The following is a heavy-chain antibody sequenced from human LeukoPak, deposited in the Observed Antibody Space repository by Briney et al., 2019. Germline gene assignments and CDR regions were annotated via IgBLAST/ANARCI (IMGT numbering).Heavy chain of an antibody. J-gene: IGHJ5*02. CDR2: IYHSGST. D-gene: IGHD6-6*01. V-gene: IGHV4-59*01. CDR1: GASISSYY. Sequence: SETLSLTCTVSGASISSYYWSWIRQPPGKGLEWIGYIYHSGSTNYNSSLKSRVTISVDTSKNQFSLKLSSVTAADTAVYYCAGASFQFDPWGQGILVTVSS. CDR3: AGASFQFDP.